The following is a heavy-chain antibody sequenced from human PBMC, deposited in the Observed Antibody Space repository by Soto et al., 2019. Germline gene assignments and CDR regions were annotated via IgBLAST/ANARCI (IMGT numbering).Heavy chain of an antibody. Sequence: ASVKVSCKASGYTFTSYAMHWVRQAPGQRLEWMGWISAYNGNTNYAQKLQGRVTMTTDTSTSTAYMELRSLRSDDTAVYYCARDCSSTSCYAEYYYGMDVWGQGTTVTVSS. J-gene: IGHJ6*02. CDR2: ISAYNGNT. D-gene: IGHD2-2*01. V-gene: IGHV1-18*01. CDR3: ARDCSSTSCYAEYYYGMDV. CDR1: GYTFTSYA.